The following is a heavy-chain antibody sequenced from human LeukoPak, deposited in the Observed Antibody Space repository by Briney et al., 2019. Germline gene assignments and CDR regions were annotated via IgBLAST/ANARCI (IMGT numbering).Heavy chain of an antibody. CDR3: AIAAAGTRLYYFDY. CDR1: GGSISGYY. D-gene: IGHD6-13*01. Sequence: SSETLSLTCTVSGGSISGYYWSWIRQPPGKGLEWIGYIYHSGSTYYNPSLKSRVTISVDRSKNQFSLKLSSVTAADTAVYYCAIAAAGTRLYYFDYWGQGTLVTVSS. V-gene: IGHV4-59*12. J-gene: IGHJ4*02. CDR2: IYHSGST.